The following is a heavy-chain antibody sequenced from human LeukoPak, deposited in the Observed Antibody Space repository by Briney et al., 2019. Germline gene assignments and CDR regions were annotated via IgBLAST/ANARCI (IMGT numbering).Heavy chain of an antibody. CDR2: IYYSGST. CDR1: GGSISSSSYY. J-gene: IGHJ4*02. V-gene: IGHV4-39*01. CDR3: ARFRRDGYNYFDY. D-gene: IGHD5-24*01. Sequence: SETLSLTCTVSGGSISSSSYYWGWIRQPPGKGLEWIGSIYYSGSTYYNPSLKSRVTIFVDTSKSQFSLKLSSVTAADTAVYYCARFRRDGYNYFDYWGQGTLVTVSS.